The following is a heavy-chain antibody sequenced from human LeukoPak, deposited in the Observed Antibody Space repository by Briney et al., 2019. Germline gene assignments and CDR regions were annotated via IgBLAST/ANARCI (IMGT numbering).Heavy chain of an antibody. CDR2: MNPNSGNT. CDR1: GYTFTSYD. V-gene: IGHV1-8*01. CDR3: AKSPPGRWRNYYFDY. J-gene: IGHJ4*02. D-gene: IGHD2-8*02. Sequence: ASVKVSCKASGYTFTSYDINWVRQATGQGLEWMGWMNPNSGNTGYAQKFQGRVTMTRNTSISTAYMELSSLRSEDTAVYYCAKSPPGRWRNYYFDYWGQGTLVTVSS.